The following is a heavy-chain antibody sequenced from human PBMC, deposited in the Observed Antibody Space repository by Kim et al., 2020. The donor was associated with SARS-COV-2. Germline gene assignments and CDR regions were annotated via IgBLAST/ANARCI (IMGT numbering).Heavy chain of an antibody. CDR2: INPSDGRT. J-gene: IGHJ4*02. CDR1: GYVFTSFY. D-gene: IGHD3-22*01. V-gene: IGHV1-46*01. CDR3: ARSPPNYYDTPFDY. Sequence: ASVKVSCKATGYVFTSFYMHWVRQAPGQGLEWMGIINPSDGRTSYARRFQDRVTMTSDTSASTVYMELRSLRSEDTAVYYCARSPPNYYDTPFDYWGQGTLVTVSS.